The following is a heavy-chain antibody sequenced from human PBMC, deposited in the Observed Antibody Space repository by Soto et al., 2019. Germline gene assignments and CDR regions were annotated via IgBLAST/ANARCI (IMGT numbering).Heavy chain of an antibody. Sequence: PWETLSLTCTVSGGSISTYYWSWIRQPPGKGLEWRGYIYYSGSTNYNPSLKSRVTISLDTSKNQFSLKLSSVTAADTAVYYCAGRVAAAATGGAYGMDVWGQGTTVTVSS. D-gene: IGHD6-13*01. CDR3: AGRVAAAATGGAYGMDV. V-gene: IGHV4-59*01. CDR1: GGSISTYY. CDR2: IYYSGST. J-gene: IGHJ6*02.